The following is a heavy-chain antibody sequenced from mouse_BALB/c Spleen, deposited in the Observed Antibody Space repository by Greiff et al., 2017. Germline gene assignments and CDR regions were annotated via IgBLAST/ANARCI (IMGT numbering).Heavy chain of an antibody. D-gene: IGHD2-4*01. J-gene: IGHJ4*01. CDR1: GFTFSSYG. CDR2: ISSGGSYT. Sequence: EVKLMESGGDLVKPGGSLKLSCAASGFTFSSYGMSWVRQTPDKRLEWVATISSGGSYTYYPDSVKGRFTISRDNAKNTLYLQMSSLKSEDTAMYYCARIYDYDVSMDYWGQGTSVTVSS. V-gene: IGHV5-6*01. CDR3: ARIYDYDVSMDY.